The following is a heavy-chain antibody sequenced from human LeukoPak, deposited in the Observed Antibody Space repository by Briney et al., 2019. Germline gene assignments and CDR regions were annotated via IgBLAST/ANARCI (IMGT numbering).Heavy chain of an antibody. V-gene: IGHV4-4*07. CDR2: IYTSGST. D-gene: IGHD6-13*01. CDR1: GGSISSYY. Sequence: SETLSLTCTVSGGSISSYYWSWIRQRAGKGLEWIGRIYTSGSTNYNPSLKSRVTMSVDTSKNQFSLKLSSVTAADTAVYYCALGRIAAAGTVDYRGQGTLVTVSS. CDR3: ALGRIAAAGTVDY. J-gene: IGHJ4*02.